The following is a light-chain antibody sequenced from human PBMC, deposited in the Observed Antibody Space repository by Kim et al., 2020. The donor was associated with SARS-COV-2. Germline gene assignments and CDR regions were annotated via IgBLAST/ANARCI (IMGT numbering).Light chain of an antibody. CDR1: QSVRTN. CDR3: QQYDRWPRT. J-gene: IGKJ1*01. CDR2: GAS. V-gene: IGKV3D-15*01. Sequence: SVSPGERATLSCTASQSVRTNLAWYQQKPGQAPRLLISGASDRATGIPARFSGGGSGTDFTLTISSLQSEDFGVYYCQQYDRWPRTFGQGTKVDI.